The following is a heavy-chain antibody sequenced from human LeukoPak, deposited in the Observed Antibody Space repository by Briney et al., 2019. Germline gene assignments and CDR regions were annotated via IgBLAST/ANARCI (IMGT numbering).Heavy chain of an antibody. CDR3: ARDYDFWSGYLFFDY. Sequence: ASVKVSCKASGYTFTGYYMHWVRQAPRKELEWMGWINPNSGGTNYAQKFQGRVTMTRDTSISTAYMELSRLRSDDTAVYYCARDYDFWSGYLFFDYWGQGTLVTVSS. J-gene: IGHJ4*02. D-gene: IGHD3-3*01. CDR1: GYTFTGYY. V-gene: IGHV1-2*02. CDR2: INPNSGGT.